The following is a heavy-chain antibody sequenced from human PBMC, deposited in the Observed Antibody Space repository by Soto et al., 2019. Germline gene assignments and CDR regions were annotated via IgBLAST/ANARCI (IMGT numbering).Heavy chain of an antibody. CDR2: IYSGGYT. Sequence: EVQLVESGGGLIQPGGSLRLSCAVSGFTVSNNYMSWVRQAPGKGLEGVSVIYSGGYTAYGDSVKGRFTISRDNSKNTLYFKVKGLGARDRPGFYWASQPGGGGYWGQGTLVTVSS. CDR3: ASQPGGGGY. V-gene: IGHV3-53*01. D-gene: IGHD2-2*01. J-gene: IGHJ4*02. CDR1: GFTVSNNY.